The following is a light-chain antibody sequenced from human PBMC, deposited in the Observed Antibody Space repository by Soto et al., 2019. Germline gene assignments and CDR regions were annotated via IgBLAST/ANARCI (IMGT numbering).Light chain of an antibody. V-gene: IGKV3-15*01. CDR1: QSVSSN. Sequence: EIVMTQSPATLSVSPGERATLSCRASQSVSSNLAWYQQKPGQAPRLLIYGASTRATGIPARFSGSGSGTEFTLTIRSLQSEDFAVYYCQQYNNWYTFGQGTKLEIK. CDR3: QQYNNWYT. CDR2: GAS. J-gene: IGKJ2*01.